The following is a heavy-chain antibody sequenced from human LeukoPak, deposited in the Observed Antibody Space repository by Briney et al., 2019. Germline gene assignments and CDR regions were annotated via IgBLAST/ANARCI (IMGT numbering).Heavy chain of an antibody. D-gene: IGHD1-1*01. CDR3: AGRGTGTTLAFDY. V-gene: IGHV5-51*01. Sequence: GESLKISCKGSGYSFPIYWIAWVRQMPGKGLEWMGIIYPGDSDTRYSPSFQGQVTISADKSINTAYLQWSSLKASDTAIYYCAGRGTGTTLAFDYWGQGTLVTVSS. CDR2: IYPGDSDT. J-gene: IGHJ4*02. CDR1: GYSFPIYW.